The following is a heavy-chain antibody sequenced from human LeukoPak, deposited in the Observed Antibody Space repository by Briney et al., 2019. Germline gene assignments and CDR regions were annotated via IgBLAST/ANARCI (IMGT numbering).Heavy chain of an antibody. CDR1: GGTFSSYA. D-gene: IGHD5-18*01. Sequence: SVKVSCKASGGTFSSYAISWVRQAPGQGLEWMGGIIPIFGTANYAQKFQGRVTITADESTSTAYMELSSLRSEDTAVYYCARGYSYGSRDYYYYYDMDVWGQGTTVTVSS. J-gene: IGHJ6*02. CDR2: IIPIFGTA. CDR3: ARGYSYGSRDYYYYYDMDV. V-gene: IGHV1-69*13.